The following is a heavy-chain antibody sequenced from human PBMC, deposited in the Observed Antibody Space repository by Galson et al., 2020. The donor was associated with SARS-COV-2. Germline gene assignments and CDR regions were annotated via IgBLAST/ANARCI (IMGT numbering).Heavy chain of an antibody. D-gene: IGHD3-22*01. V-gene: IGHV4-59*08. CDR1: GGSISSYY. Sequence: ETSETLSLTCTVSGGSISSYYWCWIRQLPGKGLEWIGHIYYSGSTNYNSSLMSRVTISVDTSKNQFSLKLSPVTAADTVVYYCARGDKDYYDSSGCYYYFDFWGQGTMVAVSS. J-gene: IGHJ4*02. CDR3: ARGDKDYYDSSGCYYYFDF. CDR2: IYYSGST.